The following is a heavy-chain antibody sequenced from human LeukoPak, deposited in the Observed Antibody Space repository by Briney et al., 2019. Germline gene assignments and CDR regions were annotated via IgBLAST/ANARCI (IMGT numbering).Heavy chain of an antibody. CDR1: GYTLTSYG. CDR3: ARVRSKSGYYDSSGYYYGPTYYYYGMDV. Sequence: ASVKVSCKASGYTLTSYGISWVRQAPGQGLEWMGWISAYNGNTNYAQKLQGRVTMTTDTSTSTAYMELRSLRSDDTAVYYCARVRSKSGYYDSSGYYYGPTYYYYGMDVWGQGTTVTVSS. CDR2: ISAYNGNT. J-gene: IGHJ6*02. D-gene: IGHD3-22*01. V-gene: IGHV1-18*01.